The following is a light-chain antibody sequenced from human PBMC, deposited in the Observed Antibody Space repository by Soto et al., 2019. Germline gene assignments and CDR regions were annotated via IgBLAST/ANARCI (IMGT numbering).Light chain of an antibody. CDR1: QSISSW. CDR3: QQYNSYSPNT. V-gene: IGKV1-5*01. J-gene: IGKJ2*01. CDR2: DAS. Sequence: DIQMIQSPSTLSASVGDRVTITCRASQSISSWLAWYQQKPGKAPKLLIYDASSLESGVPSRFSGSGSGTEFTLTISSLQPDDFATYYCQQYNSYSPNTFGQGTKLEIK.